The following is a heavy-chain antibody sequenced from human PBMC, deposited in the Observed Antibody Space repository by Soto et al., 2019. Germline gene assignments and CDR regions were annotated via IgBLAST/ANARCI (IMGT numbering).Heavy chain of an antibody. CDR1: RFSFTNAW. V-gene: IGHV3-15*01. J-gene: IGHJ6*02. CDR3: STDIGIYGLDI. CDR2: IKSKTAGGTA. D-gene: IGHD1-26*01. Sequence: EVQLVESGGGFVQPGGSLRLSCVASRFSFTNAWMSWVRRAPGKGPEWVGRIKSKTAGGTADYAAPVKGRFTISRDDSQNTLYLHMDSLKTEYTALYHCSTDIGIYGLDIWGQGTTVTVSS.